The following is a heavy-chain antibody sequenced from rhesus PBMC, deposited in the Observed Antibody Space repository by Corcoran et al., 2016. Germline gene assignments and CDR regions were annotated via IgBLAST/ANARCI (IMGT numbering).Heavy chain of an antibody. Sequence: QVQLQASGPGLVKPSETLSLTCAVSGGSISADYYWSWIRPPPGKGLEWIWYIYGSGGGTNYNPSLKNRVTISIDTSKNQFSRKLSSVTAADTAVYYCARDWEHRSGIHVWGPGVRVTVSS. CDR2: IYGSGGGT. CDR3: ARDWEHRSGIHV. V-gene: IGHV4-106*01. J-gene: IGHJ5-1*01. D-gene: IGHD2-27*01. CDR1: GGSISADYY.